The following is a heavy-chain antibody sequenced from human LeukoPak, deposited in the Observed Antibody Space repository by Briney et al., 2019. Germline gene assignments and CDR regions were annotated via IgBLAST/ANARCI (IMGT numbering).Heavy chain of an antibody. D-gene: IGHD3-22*01. CDR2: ISYDGSNK. Sequence: GPLRLSCAASGFTFSSYAMHWVRQAPGKGLEWVAVISYDGSNKYYADSVKGRFTTSRDNSKNTLYLQMNSLRAEDTAVYYCASAYYYDSSGYYFDYWGQGTLVTVSS. V-gene: IGHV3-30-3*01. CDR1: GFTFSSYA. J-gene: IGHJ4*02. CDR3: ASAYYYDSSGYYFDY.